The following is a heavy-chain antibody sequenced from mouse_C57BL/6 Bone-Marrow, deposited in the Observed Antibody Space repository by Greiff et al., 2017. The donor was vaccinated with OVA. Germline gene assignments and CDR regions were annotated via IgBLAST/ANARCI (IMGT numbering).Heavy chain of an antibody. D-gene: IGHD2-4*01. CDR2: INPGSGGT. V-gene: IGHV1-54*01. J-gene: IGHJ4*01. Sequence: QVQLQQSGAELVRPGTSVKVSCKASGYAFTNYLIEWVKQGPGQGLEWIGVINPGSGGTNYNEKFKGKATLTADKSSSTAYMQLSSLTSEDSAVYFCALYYDYGESAMDYWGQGTSVTVSS. CDR3: ALYYDYGESAMDY. CDR1: GYAFTNYL.